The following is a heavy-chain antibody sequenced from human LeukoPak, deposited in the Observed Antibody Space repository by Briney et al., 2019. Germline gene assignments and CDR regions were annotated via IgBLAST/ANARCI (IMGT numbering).Heavy chain of an antibody. CDR3: ARGLEWLTRRHTWFDP. Sequence: ASVKVSCKASSYTFTNYAFTWVRQAPGQGLEWMGWISAYNGNTNYAQKLQGRVTMTTDTSTSTAYMELRSLRSDDMAVYYCARGLEWLTRRHTWFDPWGQGTLVTVSS. J-gene: IGHJ5*02. V-gene: IGHV1-18*03. CDR1: SYTFTNYA. D-gene: IGHD3-3*01. CDR2: ISAYNGNT.